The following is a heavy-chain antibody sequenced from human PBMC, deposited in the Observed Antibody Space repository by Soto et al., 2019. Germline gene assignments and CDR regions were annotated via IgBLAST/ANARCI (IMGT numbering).Heavy chain of an antibody. D-gene: IGHD7-27*01. V-gene: IGHV1-69*02. CDR1: GGTFSSYT. CDR2: IIPILGIA. Sequence: QVQLVQSGAEVKKPGSSVKVSCKASGGTFSSYTISWVRQAPGQGLEWMGRIIPILGIANYAQKFQGRVTITADKSTSTDYMELSSLRSEDTAVYYCARVLGKWFDPWGQGTLVTVSS. CDR3: ARVLGKWFDP. J-gene: IGHJ5*02.